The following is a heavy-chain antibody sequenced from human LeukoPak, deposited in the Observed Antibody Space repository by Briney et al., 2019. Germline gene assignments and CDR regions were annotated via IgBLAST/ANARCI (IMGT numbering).Heavy chain of an antibody. Sequence: PGGSLRLSCAASGFTFSSYGMHWVRQAPGKGLEWVAVIWYDGSNKYYADSVKGRFTISRDNSKNTLYLQMNSLRAEDTAVYYCARDNVGATSHFDYWGQGTLVTVSS. V-gene: IGHV3-33*01. D-gene: IGHD1-26*01. CDR1: GFTFSSYG. J-gene: IGHJ4*02. CDR2: IWYDGSNK. CDR3: ARDNVGATSHFDY.